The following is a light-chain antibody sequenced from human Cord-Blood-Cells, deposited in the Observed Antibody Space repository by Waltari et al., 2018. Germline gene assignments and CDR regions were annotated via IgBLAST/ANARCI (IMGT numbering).Light chain of an antibody. Sequence: QSVLTQPPSVSGAPGQRVTISCTGSSSNIRAGYDVHWYQPPPGTAPQPPIQGNRNRPSGVPDRFSGSKSGTSASLAITGLQAEDEADYYCQSYDSSLSSWVFGGGTKLTVL. CDR1: SSNIRAGYD. CDR3: QSYDSSLSSWV. CDR2: GNR. V-gene: IGLV1-40*01. J-gene: IGLJ3*02.